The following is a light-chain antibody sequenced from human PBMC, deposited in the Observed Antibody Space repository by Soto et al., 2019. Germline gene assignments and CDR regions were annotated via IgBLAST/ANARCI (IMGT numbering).Light chain of an antibody. CDR3: SSYTTNNTRV. J-gene: IGLJ1*01. V-gene: IGLV2-14*01. CDR1: SSDIGAYYY. CDR2: EVS. Sequence: QSVLTQPASVSGSPGQSITISCTGTSSDIGAYYYVSWYQHHPGKGPKLMIYEVSYRPSGISNRFSGSKSGNTASLTISGLQPGADADYYCSSYTTNNTRVFGTGPKLTVL.